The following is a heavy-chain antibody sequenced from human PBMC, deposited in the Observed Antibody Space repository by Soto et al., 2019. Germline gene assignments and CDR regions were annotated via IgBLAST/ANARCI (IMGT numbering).Heavy chain of an antibody. CDR2: ISSSSTYI. Sequence: EVQLVESGGGLVKPGGSLRLSCAASGFTFSSYSMNWVRQAPGKGLEWVSSISSSSTYIYYADSLKGRFTISRDNAKNSLYLQMNSLRAEDTALYYCAVIGVVAATHWFDPWGQGTLVTVS. J-gene: IGHJ5*02. CDR3: AVIGVVAATHWFDP. D-gene: IGHD2-15*01. CDR1: GFTFSSYS. V-gene: IGHV3-21*01.